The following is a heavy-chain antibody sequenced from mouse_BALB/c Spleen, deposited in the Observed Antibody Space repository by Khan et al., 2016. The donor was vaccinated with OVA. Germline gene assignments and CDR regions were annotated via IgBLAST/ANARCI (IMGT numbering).Heavy chain of an antibody. D-gene: IGHD1-1*01. CDR1: GFTFSNYG. J-gene: IGHJ3*01. CDR3: ARDYGFAY. V-gene: IGHV5-6-5*01. CDR2: ISSGDTT. Sequence: EVELVESGGGLVKPGGSLKLSCAASGFTFSNYGVSWVRQTPEKRLEWVASISSGDTTYYPDSVKGRFTISRDNARNILYLQMNSLRSEDTAMYYFARDYGFAYGGQGTLVTVAA.